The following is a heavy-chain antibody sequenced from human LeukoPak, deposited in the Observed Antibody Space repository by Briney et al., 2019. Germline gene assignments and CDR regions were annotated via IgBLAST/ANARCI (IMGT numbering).Heavy chain of an antibody. CDR2: ISSSGSTI. CDR1: GFTFSSYA. J-gene: IGHJ3*02. D-gene: IGHD6-13*01. CDR3: ARTWGSSSWYPDAFDI. V-gene: IGHV3-48*03. Sequence: GGSLGLSCAASGFTFSSYAMSWVRQAPGKGLEWVSYISSSGSTIYYADSVKGRFTISRDNAKNSLYLQMNSLRAEDTAVYYCARTWGSSSWYPDAFDIWGQGTMVTVSS.